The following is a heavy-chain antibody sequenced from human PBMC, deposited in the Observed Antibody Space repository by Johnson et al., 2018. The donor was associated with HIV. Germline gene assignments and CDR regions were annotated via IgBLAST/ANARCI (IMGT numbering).Heavy chain of an antibody. Sequence: QVQLVESGGGVVQPGGSLRLSCAASGLTFSSYGMHWVRQAPGKGLEWVAFIRYDVTKKYYADSVKGRFTISRDNSKNTLYLQMNSLRAEDTAVYYCARVWVVEVARGAFDIWGQGTMVTVSS. D-gene: IGHD2-15*01. J-gene: IGHJ3*02. V-gene: IGHV3-30*02. CDR2: IRYDVTKK. CDR1: GLTFSSYG. CDR3: ARVWVVEVARGAFDI.